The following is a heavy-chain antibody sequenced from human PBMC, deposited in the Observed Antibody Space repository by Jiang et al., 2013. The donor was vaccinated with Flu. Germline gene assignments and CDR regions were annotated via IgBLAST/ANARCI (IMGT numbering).Heavy chain of an antibody. CDR3: ARGDIVSAELGYYYYGLDV. D-gene: IGHD5/OR15-5a*01. CDR1: GGSINSDDYY. J-gene: IGHJ6*02. Sequence: GSGLVKPSETLSLTCTVSGGSINSDDYYWGWIRQPPGKGLDWIGSLYYSGSTDYNPSLKSRVTISVDTSKNQFSLELNSVTAADTAVYYCARGDIVSAELGYYYYGLDVWGQG. CDR2: LYYSGST. V-gene: IGHV4-39*07.